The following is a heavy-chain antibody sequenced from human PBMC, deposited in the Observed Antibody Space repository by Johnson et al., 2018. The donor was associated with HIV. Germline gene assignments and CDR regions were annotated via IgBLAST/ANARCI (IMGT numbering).Heavy chain of an antibody. D-gene: IGHD1-1*01. CDR1: GFTFDNYA. Sequence: VQLVESGGVMVQPGGSLRLSCAVSGFTFDNYAMHWVRQAPGKGLEWVSGINWNGGSTYYADSVKGRFTISRDNSKNTLYLQMNRLRAEDTAVYCCARETRVWYSCNDGSRALDIWGQGTMVTVSS. CDR3: ARETRVWYSCNDGSRALDI. CDR2: INWNGGST. J-gene: IGHJ3*02. V-gene: IGHV3-20*04.